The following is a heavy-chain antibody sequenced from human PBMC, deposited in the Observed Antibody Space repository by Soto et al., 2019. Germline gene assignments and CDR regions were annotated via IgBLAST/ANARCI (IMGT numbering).Heavy chain of an antibody. J-gene: IGHJ4*02. CDR2: IKQDGSEK. D-gene: IGHD2-15*01. V-gene: IGHV3-7*01. CDR3: ARPDLYCSGGSCYLRETIY. Sequence: GGSLRLSCAASGFTFSSYWMSWVRQAPGKGLEWVANIKQDGSEKYYVDSVKGRFTISRDNAKNSLYLQMNSLRAEDTAVYYCARPDLYCSGGSCYLRETIYWGQGTLVTVSS. CDR1: GFTFSSYW.